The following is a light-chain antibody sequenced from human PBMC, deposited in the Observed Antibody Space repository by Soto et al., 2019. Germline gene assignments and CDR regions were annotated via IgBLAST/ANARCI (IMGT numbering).Light chain of an antibody. Sequence: DIQMTQSPSTLSASVGDRVTITCRASHSISSWLAWYQQKPGTAPKLLIYKASSLESGVPSRFSGSGSGTEFTLTISSLQPDDFATYYCQQYNSWLRLFAFGPGTKVDIK. CDR2: KAS. CDR1: HSISSW. J-gene: IGKJ3*01. CDR3: QQYNSWLRLFA. V-gene: IGKV1-5*03.